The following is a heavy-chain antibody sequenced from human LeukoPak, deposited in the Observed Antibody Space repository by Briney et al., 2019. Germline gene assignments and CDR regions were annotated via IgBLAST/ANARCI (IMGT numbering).Heavy chain of an antibody. Sequence: ASVKVSCKASGGTFSSYAISWVRQAPGQGLEWMGRIIPILGIANYAQKFQGRVTITADKSTSTAYMELSSLRSEDTAVYYCARDTDTATNWFDPWGQGTLVTVSS. CDR3: ARDTDTATNWFDP. J-gene: IGHJ5*02. CDR2: IIPILGIA. CDR1: GGTFSSYA. D-gene: IGHD5-18*01. V-gene: IGHV1-69*04.